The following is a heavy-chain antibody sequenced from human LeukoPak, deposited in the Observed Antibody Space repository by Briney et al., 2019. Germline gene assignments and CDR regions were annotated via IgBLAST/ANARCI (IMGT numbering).Heavy chain of an antibody. CDR2: IYYSGST. CDR1: GGSISSSSYY. J-gene: IGHJ5*02. D-gene: IGHD3-16*01. CDR3: ARVLSTWDYVWGRDRFNWFDP. V-gene: IGHV4-61*05. Sequence: PSETLSLTCTVSGGSISSSSYYWGWIRQPPGKGLEWIGFIYYSGSTSYNPSLKTPVTISLDRSKNQLSLKLTSVTAADTAVYYCARVLSTWDYVWGRDRFNWFDPWGQGTLVTVSS.